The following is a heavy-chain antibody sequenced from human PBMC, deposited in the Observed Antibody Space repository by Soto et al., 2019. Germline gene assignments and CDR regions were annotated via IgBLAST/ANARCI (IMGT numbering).Heavy chain of an antibody. J-gene: IGHJ4*02. CDR1: GYTFTSYD. CDR3: ARDDSSGTGFEY. CDR2: MNPNSGNT. V-gene: IGHV1-8*01. D-gene: IGHD3-22*01. Sequence: ASVKVSCKASGYTFTSYDINWVRQSTGQGLEWMGWMNPNSGNTGYAQKLQGRVTMTTDTSTSTAYMELRSLRSDDTAVYYCARDDSSGTGFEYWGQGTLVTVSS.